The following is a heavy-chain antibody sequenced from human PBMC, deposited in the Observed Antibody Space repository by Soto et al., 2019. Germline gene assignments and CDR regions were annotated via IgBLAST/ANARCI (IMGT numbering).Heavy chain of an antibody. CDR3: ARDTTGGQGYFYYGMDV. CDR1: GYTLTNYY. V-gene: IGHV1-46*01. J-gene: IGHJ6*02. D-gene: IGHD4-4*01. CDR2: INPSGAST. Sequence: QVHLVQSGAEVKKPGASVKVSCKASGYTLTNYYIHWVRQAPGQGLEWMGMINPSGASTTYAQRFQGRVTMTRGASTGTVYMDLSSLRPEDTAVYSCARDTTGGQGYFYYGMDVWGQGTTVTVSS.